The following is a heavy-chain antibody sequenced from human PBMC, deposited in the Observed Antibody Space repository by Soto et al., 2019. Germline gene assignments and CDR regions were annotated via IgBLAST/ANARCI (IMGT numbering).Heavy chain of an antibody. CDR1: GFAFSNYW. CDR2: IKQDGSDK. D-gene: IGHD3-10*01. J-gene: IGHJ4*02. Sequence: EVQLVESGGGLVQPGGSLRLSCAASGFAFSNYWMTWVRQAPGEGLEWVGNIKQDGSDKYYGDSVKGRFSISRDNAKNSLYLQMNSLRAEDPAVYYCARDYYASGSHDHWGQGTLVTVSS. V-gene: IGHV3-7*01. CDR3: ARDYYASGSHDH.